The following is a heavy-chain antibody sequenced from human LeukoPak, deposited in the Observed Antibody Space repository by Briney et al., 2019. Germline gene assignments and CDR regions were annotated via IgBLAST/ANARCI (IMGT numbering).Heavy chain of an antibody. D-gene: IGHD2/OR15-2a*01. V-gene: IGHV3-11*01. Sequence: PGGSLRLSCAASGFTFSEFYMAWIRQAPGKGLEWISSISSSGASIYYAGSVRGRFTISRDNAKNTLYLLMNSLRAEDTAVYYCAISGLSRFGFWGQGTLVTVSS. J-gene: IGHJ4*02. CDR1: GFTFSEFY. CDR2: ISSSGASI. CDR3: AISGLSRFGF.